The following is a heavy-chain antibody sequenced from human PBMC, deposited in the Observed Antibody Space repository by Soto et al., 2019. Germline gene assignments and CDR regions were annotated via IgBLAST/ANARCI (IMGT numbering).Heavy chain of an antibody. CDR2: ISYDSTKT. Sequence: SGGSLRLSCAASGFTFNSYGMHWVRQGPGNGLEWVAFISYDSTKTYYADSVKGRFTISRDNSNSALYVQMNSLTGEDTAAYYCARTRSAWSDFHYYSLDVWGQGTTVTVSS. J-gene: IGHJ6*02. CDR1: GFTFNSYG. D-gene: IGHD1-26*01. V-gene: IGHV3-30*03. CDR3: ARTRSAWSDFHYYSLDV.